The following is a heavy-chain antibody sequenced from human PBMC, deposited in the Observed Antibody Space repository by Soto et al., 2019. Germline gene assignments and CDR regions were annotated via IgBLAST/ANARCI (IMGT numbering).Heavy chain of an antibody. CDR2: ISSSAYT. Sequence: GGSLRLSCAASGFPFSDYYMSWIRQAPGAGLEWISYISSSAYTIDADFVKGRFTISRDNAKNSLFLQMTSLRVEDTAVYYCARNFDSGGYYSDYWGQGTLVTVSS. D-gene: IGHD3-22*01. V-gene: IGHV3-11*06. J-gene: IGHJ4*02. CDR3: ARNFDSGGYYSDY. CDR1: GFPFSDYY.